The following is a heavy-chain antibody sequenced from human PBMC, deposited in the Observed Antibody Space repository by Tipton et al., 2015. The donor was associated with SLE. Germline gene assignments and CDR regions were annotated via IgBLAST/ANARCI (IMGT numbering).Heavy chain of an antibody. Sequence: SLRLSCAASGFIFSNAWMNWVRQAPGKGLEWVSYISSSGSTIYYADSVKGRFTISRDNAKNSLYLQMNSLRAEDTAVYYCARVGVDSSGLYFDYWGQGTLVTVSS. CDR2: ISSSGSTI. D-gene: IGHD3-22*01. CDR3: ARVGVDSSGLYFDY. V-gene: IGHV3-48*04. J-gene: IGHJ4*02. CDR1: GFIFSNAW.